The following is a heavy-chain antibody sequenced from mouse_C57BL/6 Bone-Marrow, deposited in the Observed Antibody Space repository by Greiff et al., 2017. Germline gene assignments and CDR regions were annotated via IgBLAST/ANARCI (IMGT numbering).Heavy chain of an antibody. CDR1: GFTFSSYT. CDR2: ISGGGGNT. D-gene: IGHD3-2*02. J-gene: IGHJ2*01. Sequence: EVQVVESGGGLVKPGGSLKLSCAASGFTFSSYTMSWVRQTPEKRLEWVATISGGGGNTYYPDSVKGRFTISRDNAKNTLYLQMSSLRSEDTALYYCAREGQLRPFDYWGQGTTLTVSS. CDR3: AREGQLRPFDY. V-gene: IGHV5-9*01.